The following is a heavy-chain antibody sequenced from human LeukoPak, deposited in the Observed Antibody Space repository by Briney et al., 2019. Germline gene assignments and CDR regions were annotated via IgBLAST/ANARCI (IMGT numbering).Heavy chain of an antibody. D-gene: IGHD3-10*01. CDR1: ELPLGSYP. CDR2: FTDSAGST. Sequence: GGPLRPSCPASELPLGSYPMAGVRQAQGEGLKWSSAFTDSAGSTYHADSVKGRFTISRDNSKNTLYLQMNSLRAEDTAVYYCAKGSSGSRPYYFHYWGQGTLVTVSS. J-gene: IGHJ4*02. V-gene: IGHV3-23*01. CDR3: AKGSSGSRPYYFHY.